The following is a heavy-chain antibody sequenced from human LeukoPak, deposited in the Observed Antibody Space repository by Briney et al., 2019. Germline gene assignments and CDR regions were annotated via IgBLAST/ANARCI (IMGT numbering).Heavy chain of an antibody. CDR3: ARDGSGDNY. V-gene: IGHV4-59*01. CDR1: GGSISGYY. J-gene: IGHJ4*02. Sequence: RTSETLSLTCTVSGGSISGYYWSWIRQPPGKGLEWIGYIYYSGSTNYNPSLKSRVTISVDTSKNQFSLKLSSVTAADTAVYYCARDGSGDNYWGQGTLVTVSS. CDR2: IYYSGST. D-gene: IGHD3-10*01.